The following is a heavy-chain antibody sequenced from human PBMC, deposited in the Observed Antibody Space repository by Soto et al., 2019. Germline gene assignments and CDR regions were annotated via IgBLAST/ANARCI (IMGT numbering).Heavy chain of an antibody. Sequence: GASVKVSCKAPGYTFTGYYMHWVRQAPGQGLEWMGWINPNSGGTNYAQKFQGWVTMTRDTSISTAYMELSRLRSDDTAVYYCARDLYSRSYYYGMDVWGQGTTVTVSS. CDR2: INPNSGGT. J-gene: IGHJ6*02. D-gene: IGHD6-6*01. CDR3: ARDLYSRSYYYGMDV. V-gene: IGHV1-2*04. CDR1: GYTFTGYY.